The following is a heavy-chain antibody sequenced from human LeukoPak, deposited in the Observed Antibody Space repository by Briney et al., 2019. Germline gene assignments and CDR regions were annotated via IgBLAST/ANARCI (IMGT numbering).Heavy chain of an antibody. CDR1: GFTFSGYA. CDR2: IGVSGGST. J-gene: IGHJ4*02. D-gene: IGHD3-10*01. V-gene: IGHV3-23*01. Sequence: GGSLRLSCAASGFTFSGYAMTWVRQAPGKGLEWVSTIGVSGGSTYYADSVKGRFTISRDNSKNTLYLQMNSLRAEDTAVYYCAKDFHGSGSYYYFDYWGQGTLVTVSS. CDR3: AKDFHGSGSYYYFDY.